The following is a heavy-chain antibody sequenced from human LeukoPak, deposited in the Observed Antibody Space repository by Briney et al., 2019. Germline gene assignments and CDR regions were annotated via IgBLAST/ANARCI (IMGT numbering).Heavy chain of an antibody. Sequence: GGSLRLSCAASGFTFSTYGMHWVRQAPGKGLEWVAVISYDGSNKYYADSVKGRFTISRDNSKNTLYLQMNSLRAEDTAVYYCARDFWDYDSSGYLDYWGQGTLVTVSS. CDR3: ARDFWDYDSSGYLDY. CDR1: GFTFSTYG. D-gene: IGHD3-22*01. CDR2: ISYDGSNK. J-gene: IGHJ4*02. V-gene: IGHV3-30*03.